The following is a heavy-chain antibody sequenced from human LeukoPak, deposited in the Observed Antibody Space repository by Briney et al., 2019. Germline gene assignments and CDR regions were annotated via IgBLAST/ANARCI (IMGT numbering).Heavy chain of an antibody. CDR2: ISSSGSTI. D-gene: IGHD6-6*01. CDR3: ARAYSSSTFDY. J-gene: IGHJ4*02. Sequence: PGGSLRLSCAASGFTFTSYEMNWLRQAPGKGLEWVSYISSSGSTISYADSVKGRFTISRDNAKNSLFLQMSGLRAEDTAVYYCARAYSSSTFDYWGQGTLVTVSS. V-gene: IGHV3-48*03. CDR1: GFTFTSYE.